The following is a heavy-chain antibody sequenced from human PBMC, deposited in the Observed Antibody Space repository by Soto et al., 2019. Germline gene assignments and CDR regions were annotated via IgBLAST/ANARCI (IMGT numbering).Heavy chain of an antibody. D-gene: IGHD2-15*01. CDR2: IYYTGST. Sequence: QVQLQESGPGLVKPSQTLSLTCTVSGGSINTGDFYWSWIRQHPGKGLEYIGYIYYTGSTYYNPSVKSRVAISVDTSKNQFSLRLTSVTAADTGVYYCVRETAVGGGRSDWYFDLWGRGTLVAVSS. CDR1: GGSINTGDFY. J-gene: IGHJ2*01. V-gene: IGHV4-31*03. CDR3: VRETAVGGGRSDWYFDL.